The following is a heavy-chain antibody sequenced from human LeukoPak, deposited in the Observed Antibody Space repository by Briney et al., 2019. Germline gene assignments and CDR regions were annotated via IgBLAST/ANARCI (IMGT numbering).Heavy chain of an antibody. CDR1: GFTFSSYA. CDR2: ISYDGSNK. CDR3: ARDDG. J-gene: IGHJ4*02. V-gene: IGHV3-30*04. Sequence: GRSLRLSCAASGFTFSSYAMHWVRQAPGKGLEWVAVISYDGSNKYNADSVKGRFTISRDNSKNTLYLQMNSLRAEDTAVYYCARDDGWGQGTLVTVSS.